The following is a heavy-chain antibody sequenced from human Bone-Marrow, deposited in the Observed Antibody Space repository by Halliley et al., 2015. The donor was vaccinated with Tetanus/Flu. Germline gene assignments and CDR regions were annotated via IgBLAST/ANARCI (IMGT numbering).Heavy chain of an antibody. V-gene: IGHV5-51*01. CDR3: ASPPPDYYDSSGYLPY. J-gene: IGHJ4*02. CDR1: GYSFTSYW. CDR2: IYPGDSDT. Sequence: QLVQSGAEVKKPGESLKISCKGSGYSFTSYWIGWVRQMPGKGLEWMGIIYPGDSDTRYSPSFQGQVTISADKSISTAYLQWSSLKASDTALYYWASPPPDYYDSSGYLPYWGQGTLVTVSS. D-gene: IGHD3-22*01.